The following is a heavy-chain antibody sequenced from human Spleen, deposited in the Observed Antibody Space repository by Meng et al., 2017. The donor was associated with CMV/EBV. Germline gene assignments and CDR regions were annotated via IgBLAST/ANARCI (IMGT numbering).Heavy chain of an antibody. V-gene: IGHV4-34*01. D-gene: IGHD2-2*01. Sequence: YYGSWIRQPPGKGLEWIGEINHSGSTNYNPSLKSRVTISVDTSKNQFSLKLSSVTAADTAVYYCAREYAGDCSSTSCYRRRGFYFDYWGQGTLVTVSS. CDR3: AREYAGDCSSTSCYRRRGFYFDY. J-gene: IGHJ4*02. CDR1: YY. CDR2: INHSGST.